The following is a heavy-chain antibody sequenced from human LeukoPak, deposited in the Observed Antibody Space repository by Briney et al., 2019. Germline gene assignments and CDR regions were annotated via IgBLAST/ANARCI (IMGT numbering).Heavy chain of an antibody. D-gene: IGHD3-9*01. CDR1: GYTFTSYY. J-gene: IGHJ6*02. Sequence: ASVKVSCKASGYTFTSYYMHWVRQAPGQGLEWMGIINPSGGSTSYAQKFQGRVTMTRDTSTSTVYMELSSLRSEDTAVYYCASGIRYFDWFHLGYGMDVWGQGTTVTVPS. CDR2: INPSGGST. V-gene: IGHV1-46*01. CDR3: ASGIRYFDWFHLGYGMDV.